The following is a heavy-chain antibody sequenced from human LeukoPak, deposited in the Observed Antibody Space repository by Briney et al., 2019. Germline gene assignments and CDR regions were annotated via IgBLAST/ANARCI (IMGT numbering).Heavy chain of an antibody. Sequence: GGSLRLSCEASGFSFPYGMSWVRQAPGKGLEWVSAISGSDAGTYYADSVKGRFTISRDNSKNTLYLQMNSLRAEDAAVYYCAKGHHRDGYDAFDIWGQGTMVTVSS. J-gene: IGHJ3*02. V-gene: IGHV3-23*01. CDR1: GFSFPYG. CDR2: ISGSDAGT. D-gene: IGHD5-24*01. CDR3: AKGHHRDGYDAFDI.